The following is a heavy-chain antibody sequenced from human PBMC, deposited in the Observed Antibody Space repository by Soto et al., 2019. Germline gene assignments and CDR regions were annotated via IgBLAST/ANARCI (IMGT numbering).Heavy chain of an antibody. V-gene: IGHV3-64*01. CDR1: GFTLSGYA. J-gene: IGHJ6*03. CDR3: ARRARPDFYYMDC. D-gene: IGHD6-6*01. Sequence: PGGSLRLSCAASGFTLSGYAMDWVRQAPGKGLEYVSGISSNGVGTYYANSVQGRFTISRDNSKNTVYLQMGSLRPEDMAVYYCARRARPDFYYMDCWGKGTTVTVSS. CDR2: ISSNGVGT.